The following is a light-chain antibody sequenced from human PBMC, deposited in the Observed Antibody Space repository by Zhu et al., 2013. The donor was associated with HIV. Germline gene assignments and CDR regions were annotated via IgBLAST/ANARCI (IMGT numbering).Light chain of an antibody. CDR1: QSMSSW. J-gene: IGKJ2*01. Sequence: DIQMTQSPSTLSASVGDRVTITCRASQSMSSWLVWYQQKPGKAPKLLIYDASTLESGVPPRFSGSGSGTEFTLTISSLQPDDFATYYCQQYNSYPYTFGQGTKLEIK. V-gene: IGKV1-5*01. CDR3: QQYNSYPYT. CDR2: DAS.